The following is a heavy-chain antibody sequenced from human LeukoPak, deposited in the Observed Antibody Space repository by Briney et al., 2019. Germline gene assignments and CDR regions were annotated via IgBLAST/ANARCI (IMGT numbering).Heavy chain of an antibody. D-gene: IGHD3-10*01. V-gene: IGHV3-9*01. CDR1: GFTFDNYA. CDR2: IAWNSGNT. CDR3: AKDMNSYGSGSSYNPWGPFDS. J-gene: IGHJ4*02. Sequence: GGSLRLSCAASGFTFDNYAMHWVRQAPGKGLELVSGIAWNSGNTGFADSVKGRFTISRDNAENSLYLQMNSLTPEDTAFYFCAKDMNSYGSGSSYNPWGPFDSWGQGTLVTVSS.